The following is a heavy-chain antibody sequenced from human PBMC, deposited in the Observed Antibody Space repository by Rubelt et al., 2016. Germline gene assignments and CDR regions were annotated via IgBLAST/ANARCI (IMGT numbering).Heavy chain of an antibody. J-gene: IGHJ4*02. V-gene: IGHV4-34*01. CDR1: GGSFSGYY. CDR3: AGGRRGSSFVDY. Sequence: QVQLQQWGAGLLKPSETLSLTCAVYGGSFSGYYWSWIRQPPGKGLEWIGEINHSGSTNYNPSLKSRVTISVDTSKNQFSLKLSSGTAADTAMYYCAGGRRGSSFVDYWGQGTLVTVSS. CDR2: INHSGST. D-gene: IGHD6-13*01.